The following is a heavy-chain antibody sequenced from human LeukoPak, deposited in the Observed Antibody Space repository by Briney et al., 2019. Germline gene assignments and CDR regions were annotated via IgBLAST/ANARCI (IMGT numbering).Heavy chain of an antibody. V-gene: IGHV4-39*01. Sequence: SETLSLTCTVSGGSIRSSSYYWGWIRQPPGKGLEWIGSIYYSGSTYYNPSLKSRVTISVDTSKKQFSLKLSSVTAADTAVYYCAAGGGYPQGFYYFDYWGQGTLVTVSS. CDR3: AAGGGYPQGFYYFDY. CDR1: GGSIRSSSYY. J-gene: IGHJ4*02. CDR2: IYYSGST. D-gene: IGHD5-12*01.